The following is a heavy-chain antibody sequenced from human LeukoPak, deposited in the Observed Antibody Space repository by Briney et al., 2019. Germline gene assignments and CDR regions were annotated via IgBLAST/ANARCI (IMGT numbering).Heavy chain of an antibody. CDR2: ISGSGGST. J-gene: IGHJ3*02. CDR1: GFTFGNYW. CDR3: ARVRIVGSTYDAFDI. D-gene: IGHD1-26*01. Sequence: PGGSLRLSCAASGFTFGNYWMSWVRQAPGKGLEWVSAISGSGGSTYYADSVKGRFTISRDNSKNTLYLQMNTLRAEDTAVYCCARVRIVGSTYDAFDIWGQGTMVTVSS. V-gene: IGHV3-23*01.